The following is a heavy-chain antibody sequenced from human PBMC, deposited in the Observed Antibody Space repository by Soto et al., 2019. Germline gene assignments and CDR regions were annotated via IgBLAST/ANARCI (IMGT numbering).Heavy chain of an antibody. CDR3: ARVLPGAEAWFHH. CDR1: ANTFTNFG. V-gene: IGHV1-18*01. CDR2: ISPYTDDP. J-gene: IGHJ5*02. D-gene: IGHD2-2*01. Sequence: QGQLVQSGVEVKKPGASVKVSCSASANTFTNFGVTWVRQSPGQGLEWMGWISPYTDDPSYAQKFQGRVTMTIDTSTSTAYLDLRSLTADATAVYYCARVLPGAEAWFHHWGKGTLVTVSS.